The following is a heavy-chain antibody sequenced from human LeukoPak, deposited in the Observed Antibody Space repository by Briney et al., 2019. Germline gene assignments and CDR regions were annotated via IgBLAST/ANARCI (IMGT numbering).Heavy chain of an antibody. CDR3: ARQAMFRGLFNYIDY. D-gene: IGHD3-10*01. Sequence: SQTLSLTCTVSGGSISSGGYYWTWIRQPPGKGLEWIGTIYYSGVTYYNPSLKSRVTISVDTSKNQFSLGLYSVTAADTAVFYCARQAMFRGLFNYIDYWGQGTLVTVSS. CDR2: IYYSGVT. CDR1: GGSISSGGYY. J-gene: IGHJ4*02. V-gene: IGHV4-39*01.